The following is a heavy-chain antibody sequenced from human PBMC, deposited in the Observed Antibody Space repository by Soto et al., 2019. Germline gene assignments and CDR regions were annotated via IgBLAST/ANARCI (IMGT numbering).Heavy chain of an antibody. CDR1: GFSVTANS. J-gene: IGHJ5*02. Sequence: EMQLVESGGGLIQPGGSLRLSCAASGFSVTANSMSWVRQAPGKGLEWVSVMHSDVTTYYADSVKGRFIISRDNSKNTLYLQMSNLRGEDTARYFCARQLSGSWYNWFDPWGKGTLVTVSS. D-gene: IGHD6-13*01. CDR2: MHSDVTT. CDR3: ARQLSGSWYNWFDP. V-gene: IGHV3-53*01.